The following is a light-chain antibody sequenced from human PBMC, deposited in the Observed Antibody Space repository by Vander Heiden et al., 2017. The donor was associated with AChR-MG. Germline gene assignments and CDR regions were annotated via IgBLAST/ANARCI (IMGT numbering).Light chain of an antibody. CDR3: SSYAGSNIS. Sequence: SALTQPPPASGSPGQSVTISCTGPSRDVGGYNYVSWYQQHPGKAPKLMIYEVSKRPSGVPDRFSGSKSGNTASLTVSGLQAEDEADYYCSSYAGSNISFGGGTKLTVL. CDR1: SRDVGGYNY. CDR2: EVS. J-gene: IGLJ2*01. V-gene: IGLV2-8*01.